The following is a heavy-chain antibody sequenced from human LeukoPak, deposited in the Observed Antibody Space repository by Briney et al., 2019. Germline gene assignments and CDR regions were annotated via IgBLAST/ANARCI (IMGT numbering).Heavy chain of an antibody. V-gene: IGHV3-30*04. D-gene: IGHD2-2*03. CDR1: GFAFSNHA. Sequence: GGSLRLSCVTSGFAFSNHAMHWVRQGPGKGLEWVAVISDDGTSKFYADSVKGRFTIFRDNSKNTLFLQINSLRPEDTAMYYCARVDDLDAFDIWGQGTLVTVSS. CDR3: ARVDDLDAFDI. J-gene: IGHJ3*02. CDR2: ISDDGTSK.